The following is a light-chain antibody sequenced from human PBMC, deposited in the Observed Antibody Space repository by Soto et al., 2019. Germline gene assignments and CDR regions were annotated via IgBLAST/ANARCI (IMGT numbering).Light chain of an antibody. J-gene: IGLJ1*01. V-gene: IGLV1-47*01. CDR1: SSNIGSNY. CDR3: AAWDDSLSGRV. Sequence: QLVLTQPPSASGTPGQRVTISCSGSSSNIGSNYVYWYQQLPGTAPKLLIYRNNQRPSGVPDRFSGSKSGTSASLAISGLRSEDEADYYCAAWDDSLSGRVFGTGTKLTVL. CDR2: RNN.